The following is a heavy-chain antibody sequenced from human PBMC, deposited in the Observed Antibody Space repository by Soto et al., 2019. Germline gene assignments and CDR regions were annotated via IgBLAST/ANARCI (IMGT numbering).Heavy chain of an antibody. CDR3: ARDDNYAFDY. D-gene: IGHD1-1*01. J-gene: IGHJ4*02. CDR2: FNSKYSII. V-gene: IGHV3-48*01. Sequence: EVQLVESGGGLVQPGGSLRLSCAASGFIFSTYSMNWVRQAPGKGLEWVAYFNSKYSIITYADSVKGRFTISIDNAKNSLYLQMNSLRVEDTAVYYCARDDNYAFDYWGQGTLVTVSS. CDR1: GFIFSTYS.